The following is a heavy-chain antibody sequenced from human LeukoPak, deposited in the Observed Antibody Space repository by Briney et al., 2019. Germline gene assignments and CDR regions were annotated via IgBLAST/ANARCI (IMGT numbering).Heavy chain of an antibody. J-gene: IGHJ4*02. Sequence: HPGGSLGLSCAASGFTFSSYAMSWVRQAPGKGLEWVSAISGSGGSTYYADSVKGRFTISRDNSKNTLYLQMNSLRAEDTAVYYCAKETSYYDFLFDYWGQGTLVTVSS. V-gene: IGHV3-23*01. CDR2: ISGSGGST. CDR3: AKETSYYDFLFDY. CDR1: GFTFSSYA. D-gene: IGHD3-3*01.